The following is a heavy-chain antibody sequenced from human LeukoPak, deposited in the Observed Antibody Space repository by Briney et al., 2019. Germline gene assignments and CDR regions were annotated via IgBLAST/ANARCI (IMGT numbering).Heavy chain of an antibody. J-gene: IGHJ4*02. CDR2: ISSSGSTI. CDR1: GFTFSDYY. D-gene: IGHD6-13*01. Sequence: GGSLRLSCAASGFTFSDYYMSWIRQAPGKGLEWVSYISSSGSTIYYADSVKGRFTISRDNAKNSLYLQMNSLRAEDTAVYYCAGSFSNSRRWGYDYWGQGTLVTVSS. CDR3: AGSFSNSRRWGYDY. V-gene: IGHV3-11*01.